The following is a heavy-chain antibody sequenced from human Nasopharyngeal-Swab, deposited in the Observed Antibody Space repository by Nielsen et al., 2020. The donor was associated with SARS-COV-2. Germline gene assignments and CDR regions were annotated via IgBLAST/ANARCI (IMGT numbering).Heavy chain of an antibody. CDR1: GFTFSFYC. Sequence: GGSLTLSCAASGFTFSFYCMHWVRQAPGKGLEWVAVIWYDGSNKYYADSVKGRFTISRDNSKNTLYLQMNSLRAEDTAVYYCARDNLDYGDYNPEDYYYYYGMDVWGQGTTVTVSS. V-gene: IGHV3-33*01. CDR3: ARDNLDYGDYNPEDYYYYYGMDV. CDR2: IWYDGSNK. J-gene: IGHJ6*02. D-gene: IGHD4-17*01.